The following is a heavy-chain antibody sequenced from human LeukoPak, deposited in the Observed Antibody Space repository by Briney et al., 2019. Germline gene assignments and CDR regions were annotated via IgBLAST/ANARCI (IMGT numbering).Heavy chain of an antibody. V-gene: IGHV4-4*02. CDR1: GGSICSSNW. D-gene: IGHD3-10*01. CDR2: IYHSGGT. J-gene: IGHJ5*02. CDR3: ARDPYGSGSYYNPSWFDP. Sequence: PSETLSLTCAVSGGSICSSNWWSWVRQPPGKGLEWIGEIYHSGGTNYNPSLKSRVTISVDKSKNQFSLKLSSVTAADTAVYYCARDPYGSGSYYNPSWFDPWGQGTLVTVSS.